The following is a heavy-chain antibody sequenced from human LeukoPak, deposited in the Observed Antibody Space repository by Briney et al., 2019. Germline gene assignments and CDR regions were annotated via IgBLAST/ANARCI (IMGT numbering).Heavy chain of an antibody. CDR2: ISWNSGSI. V-gene: IGHV3-9*01. CDR1: GFTFDDYA. J-gene: IGHJ1*01. D-gene: IGHD2-2*02. CDR3: AKVDGYCSSTSCYRDAEYFQH. Sequence: GRSLRLSCAASGFTFDDYAMHWVRQAPGKGLEWVSGISWNSGSIGCADSVKGRFTISRDNAKNSLYLQMNSLRAEDTALYYCAKVDGYCSSTSCYRDAEYFQHWGQGTLVTVSS.